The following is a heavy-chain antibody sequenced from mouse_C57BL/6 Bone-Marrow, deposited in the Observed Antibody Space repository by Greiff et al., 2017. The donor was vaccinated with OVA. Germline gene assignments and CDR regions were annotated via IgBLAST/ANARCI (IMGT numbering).Heavy chain of an antibody. J-gene: IGHJ1*03. CDR2: IDPSDSYT. CDR1: GYTFTSYW. CDR3: AREVLSNYSWYFDV. D-gene: IGHD2-5*01. Sequence: QVQLQQPGAELVKPGASVKLSCKASGYTFTSYWMQWVKQRPGQGLEWIGEIDPSDSYTNYNQKFKGKATLTVDTSSSTAYMQLSSLTSEDSAVYYCAREVLSNYSWYFDVCGTGTTVTVSA. V-gene: IGHV1-50*01.